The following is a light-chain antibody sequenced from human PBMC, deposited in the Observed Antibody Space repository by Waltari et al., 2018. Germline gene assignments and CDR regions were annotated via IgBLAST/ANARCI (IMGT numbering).Light chain of an antibody. J-gene: IGKJ2*01. CDR1: QSVNNY. CDR2: AAS. CDR3: QQSYTTPRT. Sequence: DFQMTQSPSSLSASVGDRVPITCRASQSVNNYLNWYQQKLGKAPKLLIYAASSLQSGVPSRFSGSGFGTDFTLTISDLQLEDFATYYCQQSYTTPRTFGQGTTLEIK. V-gene: IGKV1-39*01.